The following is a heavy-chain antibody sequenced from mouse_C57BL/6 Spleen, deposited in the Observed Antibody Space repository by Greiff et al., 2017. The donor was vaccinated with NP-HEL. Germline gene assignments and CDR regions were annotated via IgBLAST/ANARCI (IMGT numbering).Heavy chain of an antibody. J-gene: IGHJ2*01. CDR2: IYPGSGNT. Sequence: VQLQQSGPELVKPGASVKISCKASGYSFTSYYIHWVKQRPGQGLEWIGWIYPGSGNTKYNEKFKGKATLTADTSSSTAYMQLSSLTSEDSAVYYCVSYYYGSSFYFDYWGQGTTLTVSS. D-gene: IGHD1-1*01. V-gene: IGHV1-66*01. CDR3: VSYYYGSSFYFDY. CDR1: GYSFTSYY.